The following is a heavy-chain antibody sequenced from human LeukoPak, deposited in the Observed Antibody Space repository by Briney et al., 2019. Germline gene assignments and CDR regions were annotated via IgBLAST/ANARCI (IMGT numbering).Heavy chain of an antibody. V-gene: IGHV1-2*02. CDR2: INPSSGGT. CDR1: GYTFTGYY. Sequence: ASVKVSCKASGYTFTGYYMHWVRQAPGQGLEWMGWINPSSGGTNYAQKFQGRVTMTRDTSISTAYMELSRLRSDDTAVYYCASFTYGSGSYSDYWGQGTLVTVSS. J-gene: IGHJ4*02. CDR3: ASFTYGSGSYSDY. D-gene: IGHD3-10*01.